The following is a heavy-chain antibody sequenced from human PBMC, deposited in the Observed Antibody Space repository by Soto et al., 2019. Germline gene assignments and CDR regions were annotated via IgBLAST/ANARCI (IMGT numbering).Heavy chain of an antibody. D-gene: IGHD4-17*01. CDR3: ARDVDADFRTDFDY. CDR2: ISYDGSNR. J-gene: IGHJ4*02. V-gene: IGHV3-30*03. CDR1: GFTFSSYG. Sequence: LRLSCAASGFTFSSYGMHWVRQAPGKGLEWVAVISYDGSNRYYAASARGRFTISRDNAENSVYLEMDSLRAEDTALYYCARDVDADFRTDFDYWGRGTLVTVSS.